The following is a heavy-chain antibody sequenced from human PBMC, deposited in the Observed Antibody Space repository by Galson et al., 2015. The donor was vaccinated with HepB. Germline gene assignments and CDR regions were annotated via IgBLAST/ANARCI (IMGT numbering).Heavy chain of an antibody. D-gene: IGHD2-15*01. V-gene: IGHV3-7*03. J-gene: IGHJ6*02. CDR3: ARSVSGGGKLGEWVGYYYYGMDV. CDR1: GFTFSSYW. CDR2: IKQDGSEK. Sequence: SLRLSCAASGFTFSSYWMSWVRQAPGKGLEWVANIKQDGSEKYYVDSVKGRFTISRDNAKNSLYLQMNSLRAEDTAVYYCARSVSGGGKLGEWVGYYYYGMDVWGQGTTVTVSS.